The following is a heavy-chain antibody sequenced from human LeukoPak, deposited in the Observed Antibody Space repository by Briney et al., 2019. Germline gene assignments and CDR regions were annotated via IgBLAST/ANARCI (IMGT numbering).Heavy chain of an antibody. J-gene: IGHJ4*02. CDR2: IYPGDSDT. CDR1: GYSFTSYW. Sequence: GESLKISCKGSGYSFTSYWISWVRQMPGKGLEWMGIIYPGDSDTRYSPSFQGQVTISADKSISTAYLQWSSLKASDTAMYYCASASRSSEHYFDYWGQGTLVTVSS. CDR3: ASASRSSEHYFDY. V-gene: IGHV5-51*01.